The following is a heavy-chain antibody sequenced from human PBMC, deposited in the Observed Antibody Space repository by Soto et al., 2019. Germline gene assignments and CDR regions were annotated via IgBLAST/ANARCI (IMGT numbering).Heavy chain of an antibody. CDR3: AREMVRGVGSDY. CDR1: GYTFTSYG. D-gene: IGHD3-10*01. CDR2: ISTYNGNT. J-gene: IGHJ4*02. V-gene: IGHV1-18*01. Sequence: GASVKVSFKAAGYTFTSYGISWVLQAPGQGLEWMGWISTYNGNTKYAQKLQGRVTMTTDTSTSTAYMELRSLRSDDTAVFYCAREMVRGVGSDYWGQGTLVTVSS.